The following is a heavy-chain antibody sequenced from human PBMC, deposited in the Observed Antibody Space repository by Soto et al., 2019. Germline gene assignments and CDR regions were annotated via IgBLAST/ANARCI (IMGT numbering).Heavy chain of an antibody. J-gene: IGHJ1*01. CDR3: ATYDSSGSRGFQH. V-gene: IGHV4-31*03. CDR1: GGSISSGGYY. D-gene: IGHD3-22*01. CDR2: IYYSGST. Sequence: QVQLQESGPGLVKPSQTLSLTCTVSGGSISSGGYYWSWIRQHPGKGLEWIGYIYYSGSTYYNPSLKSRVTISVDTSKNQFSLQLSSVTAAETAVYYCATYDSSGSRGFQHWGQGTLVIVFS.